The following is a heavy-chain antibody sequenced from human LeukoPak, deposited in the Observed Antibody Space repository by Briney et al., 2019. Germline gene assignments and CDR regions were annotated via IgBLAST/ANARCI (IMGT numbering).Heavy chain of an antibody. CDR1: GFTFSDYY. CDR3: ARGKYTAAFDI. J-gene: IGHJ3*02. V-gene: IGHV3-11*04. D-gene: IGHD5-18*01. CDR2: ISGPGTTI. Sequence: PGGSLRLSCAASGFTFSDYYMTWFRQAPGKGLEWVSYISGPGTTISYADSVKGRFTISRDNAKNSLYLQVNSLRVEDPAVYYCARGKYTAAFDIWGQGTMVTVSS.